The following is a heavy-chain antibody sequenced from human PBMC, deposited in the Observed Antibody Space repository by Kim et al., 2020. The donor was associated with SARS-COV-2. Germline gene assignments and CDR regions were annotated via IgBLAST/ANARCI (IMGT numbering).Heavy chain of an antibody. CDR3: ARGACPVRSFEPTLPNYIAARCPHDAFDI. CDR1: GGSFSGYY. CDR2: INHSGST. V-gene: IGHV4-34*01. Sequence: SETLSLTCAVYGGSFSGYYWSWIRQPPGKGLEWIGEINHSGSTNYNPSLKSRVTISVDTSKNQFSLKLSSVTAADTAVYYCARGACPVRSFEPTLPNYIAARCPHDAFDIWGQGTMVTVSS. D-gene: IGHD6-6*01. J-gene: IGHJ3*02.